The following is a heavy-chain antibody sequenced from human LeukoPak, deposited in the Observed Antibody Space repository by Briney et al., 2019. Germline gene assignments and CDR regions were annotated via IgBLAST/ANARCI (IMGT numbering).Heavy chain of an antibody. CDR3: ARDAGSGSYLTGGYFDY. CDR1: GYTFSSYY. Sequence: ASVKVSCRAAGYTFSSYYMHWVRQAPGQGVEWMGIINPSGGSTSYAQKFQGRVTMTRTTSTSTVYMELSSLRSEDTAVYNCARDAGSGSYLTGGYFDYWGQGTLVTVSS. CDR2: INPSGGST. D-gene: IGHD1-26*01. J-gene: IGHJ4*02. V-gene: IGHV1-46*01.